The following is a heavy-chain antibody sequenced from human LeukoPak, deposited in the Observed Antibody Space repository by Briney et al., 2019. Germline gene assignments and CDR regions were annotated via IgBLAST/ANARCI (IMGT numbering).Heavy chain of an antibody. D-gene: IGHD2-2*01. Sequence: ASVKVSCKASGYTFTSYGISWVRQAPGQGLEWMGWISAYNGNTNYAQKLQGRVTMTTDTSTSTAYMELRSLRSDDTAVYYCARDVMADIVVVPAAGYWGQGTLVTVSS. CDR1: GYTFTSYG. V-gene: IGHV1-18*01. J-gene: IGHJ4*02. CDR2: ISAYNGNT. CDR3: ARDVMADIVVVPAAGY.